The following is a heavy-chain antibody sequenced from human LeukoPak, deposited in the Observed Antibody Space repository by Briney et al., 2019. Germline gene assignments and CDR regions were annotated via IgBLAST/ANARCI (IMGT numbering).Heavy chain of an antibody. CDR1: GFTVSSNY. D-gene: IGHD1-26*01. J-gene: IGHJ3*01. CDR2: IYSGGST. Sequence: GGSLRLSCAASGFTVSSNYMSWVRQAPGKGLEWVSVIYSGGSTYYADSVKGRFTISRDNSKNTLYLQMNSLRAEDTAVYYCARGLPSYYYAFDVWGQGTMATVSS. CDR3: ARGLPSYYYAFDV. V-gene: IGHV3-53*01.